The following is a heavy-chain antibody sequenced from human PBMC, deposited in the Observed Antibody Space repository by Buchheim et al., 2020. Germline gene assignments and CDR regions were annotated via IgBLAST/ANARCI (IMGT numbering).Heavy chain of an antibody. CDR1: GFTFSSSW. Sequence: EVQLVESGGGLVQPGGSLRLSCAASGFTFSSSWMHWVRQAPGKGLVLVSRMNSDGSTTSYAESVRGRFTISSDNAKNTLDLQMNSLGAEDTAVYYCARDFGGPSDCWGQGTL. J-gene: IGHJ4*02. D-gene: IGHD3-16*01. V-gene: IGHV3-74*01. CDR2: MNSDGSTT. CDR3: ARDFGGPSDC.